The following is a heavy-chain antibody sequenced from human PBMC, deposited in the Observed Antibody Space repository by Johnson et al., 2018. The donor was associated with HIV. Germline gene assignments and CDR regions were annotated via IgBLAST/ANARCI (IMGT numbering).Heavy chain of an antibody. D-gene: IGHD3-16*01. CDR3: AKDERQMGGWSHAFDI. Sequence: VQLVESGGVVVQPGGSLRLSCAASGFTFDDYTMPWVRQAPGKGLEWVSLISWDGGSTYYADSVKGRFTISRDNSKNFLYLQMNSLRTEDTAVYYCAKDERQMGGWSHAFDIWGQGTMVTVSS. V-gene: IGHV3-43*01. J-gene: IGHJ3*02. CDR1: GFTFDDYT. CDR2: ISWDGGST.